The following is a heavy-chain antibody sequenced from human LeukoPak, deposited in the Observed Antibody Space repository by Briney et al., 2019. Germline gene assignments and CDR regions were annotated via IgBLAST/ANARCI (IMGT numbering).Heavy chain of an antibody. CDR1: GYTFTAYY. CDR2: INPHSGGT. Sequence: ASVKVSCKASGYTFTAYYMHWVRQAPGQGLEWMGWINPHSGGTNFAQKFQGRVTMTRGTSISAAYMELSRLRSDDTAVYYCARDPYSNYFDYWGQGTLVTVSS. D-gene: IGHD5-18*01. V-gene: IGHV1-2*02. J-gene: IGHJ4*02. CDR3: ARDPYSNYFDY.